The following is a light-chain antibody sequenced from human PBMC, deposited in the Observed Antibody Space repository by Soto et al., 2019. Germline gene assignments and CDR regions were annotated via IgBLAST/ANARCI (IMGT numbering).Light chain of an antibody. V-gene: IGLV2-11*01. CDR1: SSDVGGYKY. Sequence: QSVLTQPRSVSGSPGQSVTISCTGSSSDVGGYKYVSWYQQHPGKAPKLMIYDVSQRPSGVPDRLSGSTSGNAASLTISGLQAEDEADYYCCSYAGSYVFGTGTKVTVL. J-gene: IGLJ1*01. CDR3: CSYAGSYV. CDR2: DVS.